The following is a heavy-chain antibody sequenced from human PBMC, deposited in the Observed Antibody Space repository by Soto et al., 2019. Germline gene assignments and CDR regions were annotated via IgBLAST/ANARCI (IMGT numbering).Heavy chain of an antibody. J-gene: IGHJ5*02. D-gene: IGHD2-2*01. CDR3: ARAADVVVPAAILGSFDP. CDR1: GGTFSSYA. Sequence: GASVKVSCKASGGTFSSYAISWVRQAPGQGLEWMGGIIPIFGTASYAQKFQGRVTITADESTSTAYMELSSLRSEDTAVYYCARAADVVVPAAILGSFDPWGQGTLVTVSS. CDR2: IIPIFGTA. V-gene: IGHV1-69*13.